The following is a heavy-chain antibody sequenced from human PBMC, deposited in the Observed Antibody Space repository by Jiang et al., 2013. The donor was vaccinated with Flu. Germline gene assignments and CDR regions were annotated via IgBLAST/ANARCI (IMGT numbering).Heavy chain of an antibody. J-gene: IGHJ4*02. CDR3: ASQHWDHGVGSYYMSH. CDR1: GGSIISEKSY. V-gene: IGHV4-39*07. D-gene: IGHD3-10*01. CDR2: IYYSGTT. Sequence: LVKPSETLSLRCSVSGGSIISEKSYWGWIRQPPGKGLEWIGSIYYSGTTYYNPSLKSRVTMSVDTSKKQFSLRLTSVSAADTAVYYCASQHWDHGVGSYYMSHWGQGALVTVSS.